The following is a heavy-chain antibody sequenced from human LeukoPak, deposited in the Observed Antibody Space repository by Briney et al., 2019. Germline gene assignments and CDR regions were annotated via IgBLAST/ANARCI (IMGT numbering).Heavy chain of an antibody. CDR2: INHSGST. D-gene: IGHD2-2*01. CDR1: GGSVTYTNYY. V-gene: IGHV4-34*01. Sequence: SETLSLTCTVSGGSVTYTNYYWSWIRQPPGKGLEWIGEINHSGSTNYNPSLKSRVTISVDTSKNQFSLKLSSVTAADTAVYYCATRAYCSSTSCYSSDYWGQGTLVTVSS. J-gene: IGHJ4*02. CDR3: ATRAYCSSTSCYSSDY.